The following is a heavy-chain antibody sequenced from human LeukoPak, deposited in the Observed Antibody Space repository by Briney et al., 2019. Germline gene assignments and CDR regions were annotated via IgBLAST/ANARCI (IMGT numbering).Heavy chain of an antibody. CDR1: GFTFSTYG. J-gene: IGHJ3*02. D-gene: IGHD5-12*01. Sequence: GGSLRLSCAASGFTFSTYGMHWVRQAPGKGLEWVSFIRFDGSNNYYADSMKGRFTISRDNSKNTLHLQMNGLRAEDTAVYYCARDPLDISRWANAFDIWGQGTTVIVSS. CDR3: ARDPLDISRWANAFDI. CDR2: IRFDGSNN. V-gene: IGHV3-30*02.